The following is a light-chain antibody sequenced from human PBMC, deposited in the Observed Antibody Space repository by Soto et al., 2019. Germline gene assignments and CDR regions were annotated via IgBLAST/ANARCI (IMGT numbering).Light chain of an antibody. CDR1: IDDVTAYYR. Sequence: QSVLTQHPSVSGSPGQSVTISCSATIDDVTAYYRFSWYKQTPGTAPKLMIYGVSNRPSGVPDRFSGSRSGNTASLSISGLQAEAAGEYYCSTSTRTSIYVLGRGTMVTVL. CDR3: STSTRTSIYV. V-gene: IGLV2-18*02. CDR2: GVS. J-gene: IGLJ1*01.